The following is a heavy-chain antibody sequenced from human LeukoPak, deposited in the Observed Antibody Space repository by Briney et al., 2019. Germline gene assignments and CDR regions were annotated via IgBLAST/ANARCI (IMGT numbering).Heavy chain of an antibody. V-gene: IGHV1-69-2*01. J-gene: IGHJ6*03. CDR3: ATLGYCSSTSCYLYMDV. D-gene: IGHD2-2*03. CDR1: GYTFTDYY. Sequence: GATVKISCKASGYTFTDYYMHWVQQAPGKGLEWMGRADPEDGETIYAEKFQGRVTITADTSTDTAYMELSSLRSEDTAVYYCATLGYCSSTSCYLYMDVWGKGTTVTVSS. CDR2: ADPEDGET.